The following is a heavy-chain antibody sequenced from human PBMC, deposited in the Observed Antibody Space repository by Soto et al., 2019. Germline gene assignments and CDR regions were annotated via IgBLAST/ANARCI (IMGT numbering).Heavy chain of an antibody. J-gene: IGHJ5*02. D-gene: IGHD6-13*01. CDR1: GGSINSGNYY. CDR2: IYYSGST. V-gene: IGHV4-30-4*01. CDR3: ARQGNSNWFDP. Sequence: SETLSLTCTVSGGSINSGNYYWSWIRQPPGKGLEWIGYIYYSGSTYYNPSLKSRVTISMDTSKNQFSLKLSSVTAADTAVYSCARQGNSNWFDPWGQGTLV.